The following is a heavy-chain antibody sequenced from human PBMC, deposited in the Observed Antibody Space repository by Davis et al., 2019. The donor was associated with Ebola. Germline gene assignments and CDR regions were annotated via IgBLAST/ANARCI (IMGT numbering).Heavy chain of an antibody. CDR1: GFTFSSYA. D-gene: IGHD2-8*01. V-gene: IGHV3-23*01. CDR3: AREMVRYYYGMDV. J-gene: IGHJ6*02. CDR2: ISGSGGST. Sequence: GESLKISCAASGFTFSSYAMSWVRQAPGKGLEWVSAISGSGGSTYYADSVKGRFTISRDNSKNTLYLQMNSLRAEDTAVYYCAREMVRYYYGMDVWGQGTTVTVSS.